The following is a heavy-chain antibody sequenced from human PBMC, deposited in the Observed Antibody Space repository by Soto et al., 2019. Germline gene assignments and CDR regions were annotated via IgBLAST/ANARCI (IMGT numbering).Heavy chain of an antibody. Sequence: QVQLQESGPGLVKPSQTLSLTCTVSGGSISSGGYYWSWIRQHPGKGLEWIGYIYYSGSTYYNPSRKRXXSXAXXTSKNQFSLKLSSVTAADTAVYYCARVVAAAHNDYWGQGTLVTVSS. CDR2: IYYSGST. D-gene: IGHD2-15*01. CDR1: GGSISSGGYY. CDR3: ARVVAAAHNDY. J-gene: IGHJ4*02. V-gene: IGHV4-31*03.